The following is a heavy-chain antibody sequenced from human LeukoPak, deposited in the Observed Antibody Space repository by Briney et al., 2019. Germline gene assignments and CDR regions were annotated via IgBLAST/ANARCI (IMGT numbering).Heavy chain of an antibody. Sequence: SETLSLTCTVSGGSISSYYCSWIRQPPGKGLEWIGYIYYSGSTNYNPSLKSRVTISVDTSKNQFSLKLSSVTAADTAVYYCARDRSFFDYWGQGTLVTVSS. CDR3: ARDRSFFDY. CDR1: GGSISSYY. J-gene: IGHJ4*02. CDR2: IYYSGST. V-gene: IGHV4-59*01.